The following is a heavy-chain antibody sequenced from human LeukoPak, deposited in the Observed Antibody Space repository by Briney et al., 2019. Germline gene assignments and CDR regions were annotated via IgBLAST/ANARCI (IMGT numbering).Heavy chain of an antibody. J-gene: IGHJ4*02. V-gene: IGHV3-7*01. Sequence: PGGSLRLSCAASGFTFSNAWMSWVRQAPGKGLEWVANINQDGSEKYSVDSVKGRFTTSRDNAKSSLYLQMNNLRADDTAVYYCARDRALYDSRRGYYYTEDDYWGQGTLVTVSS. CDR3: ARDRALYDSRRGYYYTEDDY. CDR2: INQDGSEK. CDR1: GFTFSNAW. D-gene: IGHD3-22*01.